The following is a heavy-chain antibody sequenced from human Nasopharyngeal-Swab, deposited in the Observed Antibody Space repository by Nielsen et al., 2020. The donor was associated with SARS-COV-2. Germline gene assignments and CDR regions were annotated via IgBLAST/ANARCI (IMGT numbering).Heavy chain of an antibody. CDR2: IYWHDER. D-gene: IGHD4-17*01. J-gene: IGHJ5*02. Sequence: SGPTLVKPTETLRLTCTFSGFSLSTSGVGVGWIRQPPGKALEWLALIYWHDERRYRPSLKSRLTISKDTSKNQVVLTMTNMDPVDTATYYCAHRLTTVTTSSFDPWGQGTLVTVSS. CDR3: AHRLTTVTTSSFDP. CDR1: GFSLSTSGVG. V-gene: IGHV2-5*01.